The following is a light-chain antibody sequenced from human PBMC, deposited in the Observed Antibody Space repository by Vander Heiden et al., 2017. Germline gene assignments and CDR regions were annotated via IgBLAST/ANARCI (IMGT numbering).Light chain of an antibody. CDR1: SSDVGRYNY. V-gene: IGLV2-8*01. CDR2: EGT. J-gene: IGLJ2*01. Sequence: QSALTQPPSASGSPGQSVTISCIGTSSDVGRYNYVSWYQKYPGKAPKPIIYEGTKRPSGVPCRFSGPKSGNTASLTVSGLQAEDEAEYHCSSYAGSNIVVFGGGTKLTVL. CDR3: SSYAGSNIVV.